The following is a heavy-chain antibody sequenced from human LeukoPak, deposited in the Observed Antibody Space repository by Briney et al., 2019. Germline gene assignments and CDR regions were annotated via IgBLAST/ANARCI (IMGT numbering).Heavy chain of an antibody. J-gene: IGHJ4*02. V-gene: IGHV3-74*01. D-gene: IGHD3-10*01. CDR1: GFTFSRFY. CDR3: ARGHETGMAVDY. CDR2: IHNDGRST. Sequence: GGSLRLSCAASGFTFSRFYMHWVRQAPGKGLVWVSRIHNDGRSTNYADSVKGRFTISRDDAKNTVYLQMNSLRAEDTAVYYCARGHETGMAVDYWGRETLVTVSS.